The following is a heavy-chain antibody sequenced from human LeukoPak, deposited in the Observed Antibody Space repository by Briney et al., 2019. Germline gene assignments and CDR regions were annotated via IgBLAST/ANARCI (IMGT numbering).Heavy chain of an antibody. Sequence: GGSLRLSCAASGLTVSANYMSWVRQAPGKGLEWVSVLYSGGSTYYADSVKGRFTISRDNSKNTLYLQMNSLRAEDTAVYYCAKAGSIRFDYWGQGTLVTVSS. CDR1: GLTVSANY. J-gene: IGHJ4*02. D-gene: IGHD1-26*01. CDR3: AKAGSIRFDY. CDR2: LYSGGST. V-gene: IGHV3-53*01.